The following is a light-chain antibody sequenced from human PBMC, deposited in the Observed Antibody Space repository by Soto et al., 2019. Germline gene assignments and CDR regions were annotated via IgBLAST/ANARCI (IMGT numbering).Light chain of an antibody. CDR2: AAS. CDR3: QQSYSSPPT. Sequence: DIQMTQSPSTLSASVGYRVTITCRASQSISNHLNWYQQKPGKAPKLLIFAASSLQSGVPSRFSGSRSGPDFTLTISSLQPEDFATYYCQQSYSSPPTFGQGTKGDNK. CDR1: QSISNH. V-gene: IGKV1-39*01. J-gene: IGKJ1*01.